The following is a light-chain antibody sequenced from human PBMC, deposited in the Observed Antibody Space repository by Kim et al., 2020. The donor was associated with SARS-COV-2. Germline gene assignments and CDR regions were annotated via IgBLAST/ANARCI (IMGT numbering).Light chain of an antibody. CDR1: ISKIGINV. CDR3: AAWDDSLKGSV. CDR2: SND. Sequence: GRRAPIACCSSISKIGINVENWYQNLPGTAPKLLRYSNDYRPSGVPDRFSGSKSGTSASLAISGLQSEDEADYYCAAWDDSLKGSVFGGGTQLTVL. J-gene: IGLJ3*02. V-gene: IGLV1-44*01.